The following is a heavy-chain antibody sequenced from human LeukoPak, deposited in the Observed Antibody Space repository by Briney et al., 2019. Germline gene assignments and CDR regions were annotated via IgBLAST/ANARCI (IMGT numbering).Heavy chain of an antibody. J-gene: IGHJ4*02. Sequence: TGGSLRLSCAASGFIFTNYFMSWVRQAPGKGLEWVASIKHDGSVKYYVDSVRGRFTISRDNTMNSLYLQMSSLRAEDTAVYYCATDRGWRTSGYYLYYFEYWAREPWSPTPQ. CDR1: GFIFTNYF. D-gene: IGHD3-3*01. CDR3: ATDRGWRTSGYYLYYFEY. V-gene: IGHV3-7*01. CDR2: IKHDGSVK.